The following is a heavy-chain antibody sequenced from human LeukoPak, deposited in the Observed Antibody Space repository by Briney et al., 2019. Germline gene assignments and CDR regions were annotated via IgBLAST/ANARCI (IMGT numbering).Heavy chain of an antibody. J-gene: IGHJ5*02. D-gene: IGHD2-15*01. CDR1: GGSISSGSYY. Sequence: PSETLSLTCTVSGGSISSGSYYWSWIRQPAGKGLEWIGRIYTSGSTNYSPSLKSRVSISLDTSKNQFSLKLTSVTAADTAVYYCARGYCSGGSCYFEFWFDPWGQGTLVTVSS. CDR2: IYTSGST. CDR3: ARGYCSGGSCYFEFWFDP. V-gene: IGHV4-61*02.